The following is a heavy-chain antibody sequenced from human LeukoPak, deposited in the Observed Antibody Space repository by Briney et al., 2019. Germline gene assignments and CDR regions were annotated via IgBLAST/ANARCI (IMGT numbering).Heavy chain of an antibody. V-gene: IGHV4-59*01. CDR1: GGSFSSYY. J-gene: IGHJ4*02. CDR3: ARSWGSSSEIDN. Sequence: SETLSLTCTVSGGSFSSYYWSWIRQPPGKGLEWIGYIYYGGDTNYNPSLKSRVTISVDTSKNQFSLKLSSVTAADTAVFYCARSWGSSSEIDNWGQGTLVTVSS. D-gene: IGHD6-13*01. CDR2: IYYGGDT.